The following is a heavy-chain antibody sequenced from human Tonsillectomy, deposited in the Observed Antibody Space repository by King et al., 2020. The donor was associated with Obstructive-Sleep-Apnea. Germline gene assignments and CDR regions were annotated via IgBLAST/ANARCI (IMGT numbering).Heavy chain of an antibody. CDR2: LTPRTGNA. Sequence: VQLVESGAEVKKPGASVRVSCKASGYTFTIYDINWMRQAPGQGLEWMGYLTPRTGNAGYAQKFQGRGSMTWDSSISTAFMELSSLRSEDTAVYYCARVVSGESFDYWGQGTLVTVSS. CDR3: ARVVSGESFDY. V-gene: IGHV1-8*01. CDR1: GYTFTIYD. D-gene: IGHD3-10*02. J-gene: IGHJ4*02.